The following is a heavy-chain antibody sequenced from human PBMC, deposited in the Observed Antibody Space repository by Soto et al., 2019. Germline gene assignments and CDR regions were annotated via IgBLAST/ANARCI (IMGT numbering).Heavy chain of an antibody. CDR1: GFTFTRYS. CDR2: ISSTTNYI. CDR3: ARESEDLTSNFDY. J-gene: IGHJ4*02. Sequence: GGSLRLSCAASGFTFTRYSMNWVRQAPGKGLEWVSSISSTTNYIYYADSMKGRFTVSRDNAKNSVYLDMNSLSAEDTAVYYCARESEDLTSNFDYWGQGTRVTV. V-gene: IGHV3-21*01.